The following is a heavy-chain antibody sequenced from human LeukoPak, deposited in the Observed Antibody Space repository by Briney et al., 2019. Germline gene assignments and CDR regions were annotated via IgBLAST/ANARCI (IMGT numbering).Heavy chain of an antibody. CDR1: GGTFISYA. V-gene: IGHV1-69*05. CDR2: IIPIFGTA. J-gene: IGHJ4*02. Sequence: GASVKVSCKASGGTFISYAISWVRQAPGQGLEWMGRIIPIFGTANYAQKFQGRVTITTDESTSTAYMELSSLRSEDTAVYYCASLHGCSGGSCYSYFDYWGQGTLVTVSS. CDR3: ASLHGCSGGSCYSYFDY. D-gene: IGHD2-15*01.